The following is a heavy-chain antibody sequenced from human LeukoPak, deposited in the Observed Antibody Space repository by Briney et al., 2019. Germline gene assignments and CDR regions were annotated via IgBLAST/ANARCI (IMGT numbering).Heavy chain of an antibody. J-gene: IGHJ4*02. CDR3: AREVVDTAMVTNFDY. CDR1: GFTFSSYG. CDR2: IRYDGSNK. D-gene: IGHD5-18*01. Sequence: KPGGSLRLSCAASGFTFSSYGMHWVRQAPGKGLEWVAFIRYDGSNKYYADSVKGRFTISRDNSKNTLYLQMNSLRAEDTAVYYCAREVVDTAMVTNFDYWGQGTLVTVSS. V-gene: IGHV3-30*02.